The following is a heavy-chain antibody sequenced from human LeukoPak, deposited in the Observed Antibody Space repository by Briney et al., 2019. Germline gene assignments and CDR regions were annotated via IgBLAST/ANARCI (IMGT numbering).Heavy chain of an antibody. Sequence: QTGGSLKLSCAASGFTFSDSAIHWVRQASGKGLEWVGRIKNKADNYATAYAASVKGRFTISRDDSKNTAYLQMNSLKTEDTAVYYCTRLGIDYSRFDYWGQGTLVTVSS. CDR2: IKNKADNYAT. J-gene: IGHJ4*02. D-gene: IGHD3-10*01. CDR1: GFTFSDSA. V-gene: IGHV3-73*01. CDR3: TRLGIDYSRFDY.